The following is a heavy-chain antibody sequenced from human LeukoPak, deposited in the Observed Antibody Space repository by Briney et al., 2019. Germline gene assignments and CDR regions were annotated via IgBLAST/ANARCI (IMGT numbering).Heavy chain of an antibody. CDR3: VEAGYYHSSDYYYYFHH. V-gene: IGHV3-53*05. J-gene: IGHJ1*01. CDR1: GFTVSSNY. CDR2: IYSGGST. Sequence: PGGSLRLSCAASGFTVSSNYMSWVRQAPGKGLEWVSVIYSGGSTYYADSVKGRFTISRDNSKNTLYLQMNSLRPEDTAVYYCVEAGYYHSSDYYYYFHHWGQGTLVSVSS. D-gene: IGHD3-22*01.